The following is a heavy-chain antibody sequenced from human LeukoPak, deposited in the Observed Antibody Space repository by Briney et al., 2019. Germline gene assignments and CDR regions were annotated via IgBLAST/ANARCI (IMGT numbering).Heavy chain of an antibody. CDR3: AKGWGIVVVPAGDYFDY. D-gene: IGHD2-2*01. Sequence: GGSLRLSCAASGFTFSSYAMSWVRQAPGKGLEWVSAISGSGGSTYYADSVKGRFTISRDNSKNTLYLQMNSLRAEDTAVYYCAKGWGIVVVPAGDYFDYWGQGTLVTVSS. J-gene: IGHJ4*02. CDR2: ISGSGGST. V-gene: IGHV3-23*01. CDR1: GFTFSSYA.